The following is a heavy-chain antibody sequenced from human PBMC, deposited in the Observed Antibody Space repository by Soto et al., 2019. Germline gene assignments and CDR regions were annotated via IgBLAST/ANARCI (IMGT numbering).Heavy chain of an antibody. CDR3: ARALDIVVVVAATAAAFDI. V-gene: IGHV4-34*01. CDR1: GGSFSGYY. J-gene: IGHJ3*02. D-gene: IGHD2-15*01. CDR2: INHSGST. Sequence: PSETLSLTCAVYGGSFSGYYWSWIRQPPGKGLEWIGEINHSGSTNYNPSLKSRVTISVDTSKNQFSLKLSSVTAADTAVYYCARALDIVVVVAATAAAFDIWGQGTMVTVSS.